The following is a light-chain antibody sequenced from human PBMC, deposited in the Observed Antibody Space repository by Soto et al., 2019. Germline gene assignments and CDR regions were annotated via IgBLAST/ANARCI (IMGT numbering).Light chain of an antibody. J-gene: IGLJ2*01. CDR2: DDG. V-gene: IGLV3-21*02. Sequence: SYELTQPPAVSVAPGQTATIPCGGSDSGSKSEHCYQQKPGQAPVVVVYDDGDQPLGIPERFSGSNSGNTATLTTSRVVDADEAAYYCQVWHGGSNNYVFGSGTQLTVL. CDR1: DSGSKS. CDR3: QVWHGGSNNYV.